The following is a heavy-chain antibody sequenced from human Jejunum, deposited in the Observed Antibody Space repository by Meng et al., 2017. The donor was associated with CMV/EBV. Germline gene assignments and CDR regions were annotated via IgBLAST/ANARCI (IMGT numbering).Heavy chain of an antibody. CDR3: AKLRAARGWGDAFDF. CDR2: ISASGVTT. V-gene: IGHV3-23*01. CDR1: GLNFSDYA. J-gene: IGHJ3*01. Sequence: GLNFSDYAMGWVRQAPGKGLEWVAVISASGVTTYYADSVKGRFAISRDNSRTPLYLRMNSLRAEDTALYYCAKLRAARGWGDAFDFWGQGTMVTVSS. D-gene: IGHD6-25*01.